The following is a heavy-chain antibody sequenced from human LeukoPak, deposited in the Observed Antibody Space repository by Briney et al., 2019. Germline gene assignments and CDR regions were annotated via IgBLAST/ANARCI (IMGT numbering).Heavy chain of an antibody. Sequence: ASVKVSCKASGYTFTGYYMHWVRQAPGQGLEWMGWINPNSGGTNYAQKFQGRVTMTRDTSISTAYMELSRLRSDDTAVYYCARGAAGSGWYGFDYWGQGTLVTVSS. CDR1: GYTFTGYY. V-gene: IGHV1-2*02. D-gene: IGHD6-19*01. J-gene: IGHJ4*02. CDR3: ARGAAGSGWYGFDY. CDR2: INPNSGGT.